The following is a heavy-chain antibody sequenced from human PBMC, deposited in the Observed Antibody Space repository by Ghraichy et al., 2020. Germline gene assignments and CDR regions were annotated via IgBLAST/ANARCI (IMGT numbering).Heavy chain of an antibody. CDR2: IYSGGST. V-gene: IGHV3-66*01. CDR1: GFTVSSNY. D-gene: IGHD3-10*01. Sequence: GGSLRLSCAASGFTVSSNYMSWVRQAPGKGLEWVSVIYSGGSTYYADSVKGRFTISRDNSKNTLYLQMNSLRAEDTAVYYCARVRFTMVRGVTFDYYGMDVWGQGTTVTVSS. CDR3: ARVRFTMVRGVTFDYYGMDV. J-gene: IGHJ6*02.